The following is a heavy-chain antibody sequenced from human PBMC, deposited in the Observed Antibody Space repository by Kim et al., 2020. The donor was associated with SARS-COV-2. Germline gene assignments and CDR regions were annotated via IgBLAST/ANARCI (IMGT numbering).Heavy chain of an antibody. Sequence: SETLSLTCAAYGGCFSGYYWSWTRQPPGKGLERIGEINPSGSTNYNPSLKSRVTISVDTSKNQFSLKLNSVTAADTAVYYCARGRYSSSWYPWGQGTRVTVSS. J-gene: IGHJ5*02. V-gene: IGHV4-34*01. CDR2: INPSGST. CDR1: GGCFSGYY. CDR3: ARGRYSSSWYP. D-gene: IGHD6-13*01.